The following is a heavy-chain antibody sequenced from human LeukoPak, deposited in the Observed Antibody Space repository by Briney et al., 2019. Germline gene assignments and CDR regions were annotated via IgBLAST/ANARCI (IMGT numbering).Heavy chain of an antibody. CDR1: GLTFSSHA. CDR2: MSGSGDNT. CDR3: TNNEWQ. V-gene: IGHV3-23*01. J-gene: IGHJ1*01. D-gene: IGHD2-8*01. Sequence: PGGSLRLSCAASGLTFSSHAMSWVRQGPGKGLEWVSAMSGSGDNTYYADSVKGRFTISRDNSKDTLYLEMNSLRVEDTAVYYCTNNEWQWGQGTLVSVSS.